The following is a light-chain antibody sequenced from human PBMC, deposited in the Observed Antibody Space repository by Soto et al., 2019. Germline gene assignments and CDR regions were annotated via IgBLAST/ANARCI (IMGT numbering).Light chain of an antibody. CDR2: DAS. CDR3: QQYNSYSPT. V-gene: IGKV1-5*01. CDR1: HSISSW. J-gene: IGKJ1*01. Sequence: DIQMNQSPSTLSASVGDRVTITCRASHSISSWLAWYQQKPGKAPKLLIYDASSLESGVPSRFSGSGSGTEFTLTISSLQPDDFATYYCQQYNSYSPTFGQGTKVEIK.